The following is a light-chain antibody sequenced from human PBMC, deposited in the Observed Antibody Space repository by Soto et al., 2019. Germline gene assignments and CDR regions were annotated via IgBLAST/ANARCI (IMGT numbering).Light chain of an antibody. CDR3: HQRQSWPRA. V-gene: IGKV3-11*01. CDR1: QSINTR. CDR2: QTS. Sequence: TQSPYTLSASVGDRDTLSCRASQSINTRLAWYQHRPGHAPRLLIYQTSIRAAGIPARFSASGSGTDFTLTFSDVQPEDFALYYFHQRQSWPRAFAQGTKVDIK. J-gene: IGKJ1*01.